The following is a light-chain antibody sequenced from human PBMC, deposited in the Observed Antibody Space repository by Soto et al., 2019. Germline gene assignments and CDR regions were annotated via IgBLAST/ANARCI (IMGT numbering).Light chain of an antibody. V-gene: IGKV3-20*01. J-gene: IGKJ1*01. CDR2: GAS. CDR1: QSVTSNY. Sequence: ETVLTQSPGTLSLSPGERAILSCRASQSVTSNYLAWYQQKPGQAPRLLIFGASGRATGIPDRFSGSGSGTDFTLTISRLEPEDFAVYYCQLYGPSLTWTFGQGTKVDIK. CDR3: QLYGPSLTWT.